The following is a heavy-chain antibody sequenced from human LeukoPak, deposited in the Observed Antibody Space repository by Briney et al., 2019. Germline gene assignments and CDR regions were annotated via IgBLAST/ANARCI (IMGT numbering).Heavy chain of an antibody. J-gene: IGHJ5*01. V-gene: IGHV4-59*01. CDR1: GASISSYY. CDR2: IYYSGST. D-gene: IGHD4-11*01. CDR3: ARVDYSKHWFGY. Sequence: SETLSLTCTVSGASISSYYWSWVRQPPGKGLEWIGYIYYSGSTTYNPFLKSRVTISVDTSKNQFSLKVSSVTAADTAVYYCARVDYSKHWFGYWGQGTLVTVSS.